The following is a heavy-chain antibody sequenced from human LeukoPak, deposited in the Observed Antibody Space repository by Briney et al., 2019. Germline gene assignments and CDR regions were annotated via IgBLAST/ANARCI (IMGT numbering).Heavy chain of an antibody. CDR1: GFTFSSYG. Sequence: PGRSLRLSCAASGFTFSSYGMHWFRQAPGKGLEWVAVISYDGSNKYYADSVKGRFTISRDNSKNTLYLQMNSLRAEDTDVYYCAKDFRDGYNPGYWGQGTLVTVSS. CDR2: ISYDGSNK. D-gene: IGHD5-24*01. J-gene: IGHJ4*02. V-gene: IGHV3-30*18. CDR3: AKDFRDGYNPGY.